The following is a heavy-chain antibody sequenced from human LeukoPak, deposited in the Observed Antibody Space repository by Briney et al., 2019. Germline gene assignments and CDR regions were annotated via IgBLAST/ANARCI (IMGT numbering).Heavy chain of an antibody. CDR2: IYVGDSDT. CDR1: GYSFTTYW. J-gene: IGHJ5*02. CDR3: ARVVDYDTSGYQTKNWFDP. D-gene: IGHD3-22*01. Sequence: GESLKISCKGSGYSFTTYWIGWVRQMPGKGLEWMGIIYVGDSDTRYRPSFQGQVTISVDKSINTAYLQWSSLKASDTAMYYCARVVDYDTSGYQTKNWFDPWGQGTLVTVSS. V-gene: IGHV5-51*01.